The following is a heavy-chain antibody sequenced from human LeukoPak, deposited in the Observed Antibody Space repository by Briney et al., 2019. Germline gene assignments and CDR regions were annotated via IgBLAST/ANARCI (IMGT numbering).Heavy chain of an antibody. D-gene: IGHD3-22*01. V-gene: IGHV3-49*04. CDR1: GFSFGDYA. Sequence: GESLKISCISSGFSFGDYAMSWVRRAPGKGLEWVGFIRSKAYGATTEYAASVKGRFTISRDDSKSIAYLQMNSLKTEDTAVYYCTRDPYYYDSSGHEWFDPWGQGTLVTVSS. CDR3: TRDPYYYDSSGHEWFDP. J-gene: IGHJ5*02. CDR2: IRSKAYGATT.